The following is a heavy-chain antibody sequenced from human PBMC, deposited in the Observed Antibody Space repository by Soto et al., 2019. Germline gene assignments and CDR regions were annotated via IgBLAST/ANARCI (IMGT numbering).Heavy chain of an antibody. J-gene: IGHJ4*02. V-gene: IGHV3-23*01. D-gene: IGHD3-22*01. CDR1: GFTFSSYA. Sequence: PGGSLRLSCVASGFTFSSYAMTWVRQAPGKGLEWVSTITSSGRNTYYADSVKGRFTISRDNSKNTLFLQMNSLRAEDTAVYYCAKSRLDHSSSYYSLAYWGQGTRVTVSS. CDR3: AKSRLDHSSSYYSLAY. CDR2: ITSSGRNT.